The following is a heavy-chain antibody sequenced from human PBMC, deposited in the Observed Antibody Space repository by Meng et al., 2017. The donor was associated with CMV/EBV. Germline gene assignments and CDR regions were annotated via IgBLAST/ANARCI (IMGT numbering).Heavy chain of an antibody. Sequence: GVLKIFCAASGFPFSSSSMRWVRQAPGKGLEWVSAISCSGGSTYYADSVKGRFTISRDNSKNTLYLQMNRLRAEDTAVYYCAKDDFWSGYYAGVLQYWGQGTLVTVSS. D-gene: IGHD3-3*01. CDR3: AKDDFWSGYYAGVLQY. CDR1: GFPFSSSS. J-gene: IGHJ4*02. CDR2: ISCSGGST. V-gene: IGHV3-23*01.